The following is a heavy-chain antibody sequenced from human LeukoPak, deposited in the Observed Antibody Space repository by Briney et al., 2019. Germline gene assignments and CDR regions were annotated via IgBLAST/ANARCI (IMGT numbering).Heavy chain of an antibody. D-gene: IGHD6-13*01. Sequence: SETLSLTCTVSGGSISSYYWSWIRQPPGKGLEWIGYIYYSGSTNYNPSLKSRVTISVDTSKNQFSLKLSSVTAADTAVYYCARVGSSWDLDYWGQGTLVTVSS. CDR2: IYYSGST. V-gene: IGHV4-59*12. J-gene: IGHJ4*02. CDR3: ARVGSSWDLDY. CDR1: GGSISSYY.